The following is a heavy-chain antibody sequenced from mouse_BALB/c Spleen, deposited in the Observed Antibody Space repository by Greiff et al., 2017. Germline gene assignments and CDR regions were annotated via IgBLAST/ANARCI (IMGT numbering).Heavy chain of an antibody. CDR2: IYPGNSDT. Sequence: VQLQQPGAELVKPGASVKMSCKASGYTFTSYWMHWVKQRPGQGLEWIGAIYPGNSDTSYNQKFKGKAKLTAVTSTSTAYMELSSLTNEDSAVYYCTSTRVTTGGYYYAMDYWGQGTSVTVSA. J-gene: IGHJ4*01. D-gene: IGHD2-2*01. CDR3: TSTRVTTGGYYYAMDY. CDR1: GYTFTSYW. V-gene: IGHV1-5*01.